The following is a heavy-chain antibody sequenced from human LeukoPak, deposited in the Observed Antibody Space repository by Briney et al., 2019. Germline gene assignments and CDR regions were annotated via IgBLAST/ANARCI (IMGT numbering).Heavy chain of an antibody. V-gene: IGHV1-18*01. J-gene: IGHJ6*02. CDR2: ISAYNGNT. CDR3: ARDRTSSGAYCSSTSCRNYYYGMDV. D-gene: IGHD2-2*01. Sequence: EASVKVSCKASGYTFTSYGISWVRQAPGQGLEWMGWISAYNGNTNYAQKLQGRVTMTTDTSTSTAYMELRSLRSDDTAVYYCARDRTSSGAYCSSTSCRNYYYGMDVWGQGITVTVSS. CDR1: GYTFTSYG.